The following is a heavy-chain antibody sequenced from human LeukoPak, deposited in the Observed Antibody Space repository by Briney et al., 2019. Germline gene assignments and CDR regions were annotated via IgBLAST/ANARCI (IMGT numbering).Heavy chain of an antibody. CDR2: FYYSGTT. CDR3: TSSGTQRWSGIYYFDY. J-gene: IGHJ4*02. Sequence: SETLSLTCTVSGGSISTGGYFWGWIRQPPGKGLEWIGSFYYSGTTHYNPSLKSRITISEDTSKNQISLNLNSVTAADTAVYYCTSSGTQRWSGIYYFDYWGQGILVTVSS. V-gene: IGHV4-39*01. CDR1: GGSISTGGYF. D-gene: IGHD5-18*01.